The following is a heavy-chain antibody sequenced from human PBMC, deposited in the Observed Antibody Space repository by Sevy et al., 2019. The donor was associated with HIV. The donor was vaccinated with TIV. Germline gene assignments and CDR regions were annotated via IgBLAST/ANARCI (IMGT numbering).Heavy chain of an antibody. J-gene: IGHJ6*02. CDR2: ISWNSGSI. CDR3: AKGGPYYYDSSGYSQGHYYYYGMDV. CDR1: GFTFDDYA. D-gene: IGHD3-22*01. V-gene: IGHV3-9*01. Sequence: GGSLRLSCAASGFTFDDYAMHWVRQAPGKGLEWVSGISWNSGSIGYADSVKGRFTISRDNAKNSLYLQMNSLRAEDTALYYYAKGGPYYYDSSGYSQGHYYYYGMDVWGQGTTVTVSS.